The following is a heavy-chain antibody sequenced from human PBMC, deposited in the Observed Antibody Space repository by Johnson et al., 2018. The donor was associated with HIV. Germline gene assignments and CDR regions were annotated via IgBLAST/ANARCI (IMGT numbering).Heavy chain of an antibody. CDR2: LYADGRT. V-gene: IGHV3-66*01. CDR3: TTASSPTLLDAFDI. CDR1: GFIVSSKY. J-gene: IGHJ3*02. D-gene: IGHD6-6*01. Sequence: VQLVESGGGLVQPGGSLRLSCAASGFIVSSKYMTWFRQAPGKGLEWVSVLYADGRTYYADSVKGRFTVSSDYSENTLYLQMNSLKTDDTAMYYCTTASSPTLLDAFDIWGQGTMFTVSS.